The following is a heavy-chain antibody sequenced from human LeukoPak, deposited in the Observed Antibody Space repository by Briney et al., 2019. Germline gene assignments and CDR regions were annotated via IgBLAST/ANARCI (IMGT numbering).Heavy chain of an antibody. CDR1: GYTFTSYY. CDR3: ARVVSSGSYYGY. J-gene: IGHJ4*02. D-gene: IGHD1-26*01. CDR2: MNPNSGNT. Sequence: ASVKVSCKASGYTFTSYYMHWVRQATGQGLEWMGWMNPNSGNTGYAQKFQGRVTMTRNTSISTAYMELSSLRSEDTAVYYCARVVSSGSYYGYWGQGTLVTVSS. V-gene: IGHV1-8*02.